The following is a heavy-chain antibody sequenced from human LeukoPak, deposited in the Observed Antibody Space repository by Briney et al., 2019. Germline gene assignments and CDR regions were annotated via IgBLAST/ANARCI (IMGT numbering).Heavy chain of an antibody. CDR3: AKLIAVAGIDY. D-gene: IGHD6-19*01. CDR2: IDGDGDDK. CDR1: GFTFSSYA. Sequence: GGSLRLSCAASGFTFSSYAMAWVRQAPGKGPEWVSSIDGDGDDKYYADFVKGRFTISRDNSKNTLYLQMNSLRAEDTAVYYCAKLIAVAGIDYWGQGTLVTVSS. J-gene: IGHJ4*02. V-gene: IGHV3-23*01.